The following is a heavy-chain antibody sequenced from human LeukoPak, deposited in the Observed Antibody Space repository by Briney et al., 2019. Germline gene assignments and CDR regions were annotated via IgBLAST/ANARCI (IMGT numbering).Heavy chain of an antibody. Sequence: GGSLRLSCAASGFTFSGYSMNWVGQAPGKGLKGGSSISSSSGYIYYADSVKGRFTISRDNAKNSLYLQMNSLRAEDTAVYYCARAGYYYDSSGYYVMTEIDYWGQGTLVTVSS. V-gene: IGHV3-21*01. CDR2: ISSSSGYI. D-gene: IGHD3-22*01. J-gene: IGHJ4*02. CDR3: ARAGYYYDSSGYYVMTEIDY. CDR1: GFTFSGYS.